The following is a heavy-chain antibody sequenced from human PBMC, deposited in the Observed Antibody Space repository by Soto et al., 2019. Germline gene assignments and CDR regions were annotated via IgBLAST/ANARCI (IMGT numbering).Heavy chain of an antibody. D-gene: IGHD2-21*02. CDR1: GYTFTSYY. Sequence: ASVKVSCKASGYTFTSYYMHWVRQAPGQGLEWMGIINPTSSTSYAQKFQGRVTMTRDTSASTVYMELSSLRSEDTAVYYCARSIVVVTALDYWGQGTLVTV. J-gene: IGHJ4*02. CDR2: INPTSST. V-gene: IGHV1-46*01. CDR3: ARSIVVVTALDY.